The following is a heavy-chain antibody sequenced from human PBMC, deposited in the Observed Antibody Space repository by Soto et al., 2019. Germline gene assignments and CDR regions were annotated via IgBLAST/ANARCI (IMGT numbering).Heavy chain of an antibody. V-gene: IGHV3-30*18. D-gene: IGHD3-3*01. CDR2: ISYDGSNK. J-gene: IGHJ6*02. CDR1: GFTFSSYA. Sequence: GGSLRLSCAASGFTFSSYAMSWVRQAPGKGLEWVAVISYDGSNKYYADSVKGRFTISRDNSKNTLYLQMNSLRAEDTAVYYCAKDRRKERITIFGVVIIPSYYYYGMDVWGQGTTVTVSS. CDR3: AKDRRKERITIFGVVIIPSYYYYGMDV.